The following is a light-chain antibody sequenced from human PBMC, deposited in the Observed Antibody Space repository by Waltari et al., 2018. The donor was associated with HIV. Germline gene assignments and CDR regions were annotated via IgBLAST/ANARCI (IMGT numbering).Light chain of an antibody. CDR1: SSNIGTNT. J-gene: IGLJ3*02. CDR3: ASWDDSLNGFWV. V-gene: IGLV1-44*01. CDR2: SDH. Sequence: QSVLTQPPSASGTPGQRVTISCSGSSSNIGTNTVNWYQQVPGMAPKLLIYSDHQRPSGVPDLFAGSRSGTSASLAISGLQSEDEANYYCASWDDSLNGFWVFGGGTKVTVL.